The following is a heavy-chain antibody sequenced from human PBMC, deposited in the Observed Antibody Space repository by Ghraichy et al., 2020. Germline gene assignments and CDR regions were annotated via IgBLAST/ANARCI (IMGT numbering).Heavy chain of an antibody. Sequence: SVKVSCKASGGTFSSYAISWVRQAPGQGLEWMGGIIPIFGTANYAQKFQGRVTITADESTSTAYMELSSLRSEDTAVYYCARRIPLSRYNWNYGDAFDIWGQGTMVTVSS. CDR3: ARRIPLSRYNWNYGDAFDI. D-gene: IGHD1-7*01. V-gene: IGHV1-69*13. CDR2: IIPIFGTA. CDR1: GGTFSSYA. J-gene: IGHJ3*02.